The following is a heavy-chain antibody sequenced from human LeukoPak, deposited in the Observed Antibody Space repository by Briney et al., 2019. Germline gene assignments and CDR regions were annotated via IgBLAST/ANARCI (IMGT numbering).Heavy chain of an antibody. J-gene: IGHJ6*03. V-gene: IGHV3-20*03. D-gene: IGHD1-26*01. Sequence: GRFTISRDNAKNSLYLQMNSLRAGDTALYYCARVPGGYYYYYYYMDVWGKGTTVTVSS. CDR3: ARVPGGYYYYYYYMDV.